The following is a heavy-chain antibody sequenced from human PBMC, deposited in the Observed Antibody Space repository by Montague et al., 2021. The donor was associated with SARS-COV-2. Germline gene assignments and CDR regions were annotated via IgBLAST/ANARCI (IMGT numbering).Heavy chain of an antibody. CDR1: GFTFSSYA. Sequence: SLRLSCAASGFTFSSYAMHWVRQAPGKGLEWVAVISYDGSNKYYADSVRGRFTISRDNSKNTLYLQMNSLRAEDTAVYYCARDPTYYDILTGYSPSGGYYYYYYMDVWGKGTTVTVSS. CDR2: ISYDGSNK. J-gene: IGHJ6*03. CDR3: ARDPTYYDILTGYSPSGGYYYYYYMDV. D-gene: IGHD3-9*01. V-gene: IGHV3-30*04.